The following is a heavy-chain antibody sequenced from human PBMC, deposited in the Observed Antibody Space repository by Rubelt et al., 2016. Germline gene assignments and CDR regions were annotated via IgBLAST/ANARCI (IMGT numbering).Heavy chain of an antibody. Sequence: QVQLQESGPGLVKPSETLSLTCAVYGGSFSGPYWNWIRQPPGKGLEWVGEVNHSGTTSPNPSLRRRVTISVDPSKNQVPLRLSSGTAADTAVYYCARVSDYYDSSGTNRGWYFDFWGQGVLVTVSS. D-gene: IGHD3-22*01. CDR3: ARVSDYYDSSGTNRGWYFDF. CDR2: VNHSGTT. CDR1: GGSFSGPY. J-gene: IGHJ4*02. V-gene: IGHV4-34*01.